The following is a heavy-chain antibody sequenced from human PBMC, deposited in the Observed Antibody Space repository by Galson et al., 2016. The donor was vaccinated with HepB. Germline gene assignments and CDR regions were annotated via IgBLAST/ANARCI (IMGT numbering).Heavy chain of an antibody. Sequence: SLRLSCAASGFTISNYVMTWVRQAPGMGLEWVSGISTTCSTTYYADSVKGRFTISRDNSKNTLYLQMSGLRADDTAVYYCAKTPKKGENGGLLNYWGQGNLVTVSS. V-gene: IGHV3-23*01. CDR3: AKTPKKGENGGLLNY. CDR1: GFTISNYV. J-gene: IGHJ1*01. D-gene: IGHD2-15*01. CDR2: ISTTCSTT.